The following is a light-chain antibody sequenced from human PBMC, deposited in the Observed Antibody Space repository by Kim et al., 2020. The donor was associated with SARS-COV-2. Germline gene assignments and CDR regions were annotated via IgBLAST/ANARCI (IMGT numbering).Light chain of an antibody. J-gene: IGLJ1*01. V-gene: IGLV2-14*03. CDR3: SSYSSTSTLYV. CDR1: NSDIGGYNY. CDR2: DVS. Sequence: QSTTIACTGTNSDIGGYNYVSWYQQHPGAAPKVMMFDVSDRPSGVSNRFSGSKSGNTASPTISGLQAEDEADYYCSSYSSTSTLYVFGTGTQLTVL.